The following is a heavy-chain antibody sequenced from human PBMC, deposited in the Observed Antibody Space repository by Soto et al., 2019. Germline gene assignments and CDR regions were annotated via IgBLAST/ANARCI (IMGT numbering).Heavy chain of an antibody. J-gene: IGHJ5*02. Sequence: TLSLTCAVYGGSFSGYYWSWIRQPPGKGLEWIGEINHSGSTNYNPSLKSRVTISVDTSKNQFSLKLSSVTAADTAVYYCARGFYVWGSYRYTAVYWFDPWGQGTLVTVSS. CDR3: ARGFYVWGSYRYTAVYWFDP. CDR1: GGSFSGYY. CDR2: INHSGST. V-gene: IGHV4-34*01. D-gene: IGHD3-16*02.